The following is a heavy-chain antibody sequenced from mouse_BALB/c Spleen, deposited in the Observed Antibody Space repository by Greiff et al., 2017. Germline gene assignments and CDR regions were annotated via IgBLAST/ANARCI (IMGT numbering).Heavy chain of an antibody. D-gene: IGHD2-2*01. CDR2: ISSGGGNT. J-gene: IGHJ3*01. CDR1: GFTFSSYT. V-gene: IGHV5-9*03. Sequence: EVMLVESGGGLVKPGGSLKLSCAASGFTFSSYTMSWVRQTPEKRLEWVATISSGGGNTYYPDSVKGRFTISRDNAKNNLYLQMSSLRSEDTALYYCARYGYDGPWFAYWGQGTLVTVSA. CDR3: ARYGYDGPWFAY.